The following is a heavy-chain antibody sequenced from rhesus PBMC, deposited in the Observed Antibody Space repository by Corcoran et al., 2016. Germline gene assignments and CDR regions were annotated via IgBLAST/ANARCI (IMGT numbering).Heavy chain of an antibody. CDR2: GEPEDGET. J-gene: IGHJ4*01. CDR1: GSTFTDYS. Sequence: EVQLVPSGAEVKKPGASVKISCTASGSTFTDYSLPWVHQTPGKGLEWMGRGEPEDGETIYAQKCQDRVTITADTSTDTAYMELSSLRAEDTAVYYCATGQLVDYWGQGVLVTVSS. CDR3: ATGQLVDY. V-gene: IGHV1-111*02. D-gene: IGHD6-13*01.